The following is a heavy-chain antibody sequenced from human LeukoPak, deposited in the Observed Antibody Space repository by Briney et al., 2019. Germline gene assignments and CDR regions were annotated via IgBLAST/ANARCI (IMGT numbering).Heavy chain of an antibody. Sequence: ASVKVSCKASGYTFSSYGISWVRQAPGQGLDWMGWVSAYNGDTNYAQRFQGRVTMTTDASTSTAYMELRSLRSDDPAVYCCARDCSTCCCPPFNCWGQGTLVTVSS. CDR3: ARDCSTCCCPPFNC. V-gene: IGHV1-18*04. J-gene: IGHJ4*02. CDR2: VSAYNGDT. D-gene: IGHD2-2*01. CDR1: GYTFSSYG.